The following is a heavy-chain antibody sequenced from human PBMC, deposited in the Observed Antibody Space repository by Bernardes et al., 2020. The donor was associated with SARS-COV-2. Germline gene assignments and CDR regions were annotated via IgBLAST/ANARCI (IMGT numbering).Heavy chain of an antibody. J-gene: IGHJ6*03. D-gene: IGHD3-9*01. CDR2: ISSSGSTI. V-gene: IGHV3-48*03. Sequence: GGSLRLSCAASGFTFSSYEMNWVRQAPGKGLEWVSYISSSGSTIYYADSVKCRFTISSDNAKNSLYLQMNSLRAEDTAVYYCASGPYYDVFTGYYFTRVSLACEDWGQRIRGNGT. CDR3: ASGPYYDVFTGYYFTRVSLACEDWGQRI. CDR1: GFTFSSYE.